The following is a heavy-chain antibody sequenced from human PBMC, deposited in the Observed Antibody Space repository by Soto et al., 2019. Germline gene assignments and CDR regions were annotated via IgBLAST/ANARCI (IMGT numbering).Heavy chain of an antibody. V-gene: IGHV1-69*12. Sequence: QVQLVQSGAEVKKPGSSVKVSCKASGGTFSSYAISWVRQAPGQGLEWMGGIIPIFGTANYAQKFQGRVTITAHESTSTAYMELSSLRSEDTAVYYCARFRGSWSYYHYYYYYGMDVWGQGTTVTVSS. J-gene: IGHJ6*02. CDR3: ARFRGSWSYYHYYYYYGMDV. CDR2: IIPIFGTA. CDR1: GGTFSSYA. D-gene: IGHD3-10*01.